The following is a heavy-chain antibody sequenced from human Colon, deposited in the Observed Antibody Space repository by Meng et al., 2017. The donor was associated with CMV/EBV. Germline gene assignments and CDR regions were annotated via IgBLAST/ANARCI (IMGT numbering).Heavy chain of an antibody. D-gene: IGHD1-1*01. J-gene: IGHJ4*02. CDR2: IYYSGSA. CDR1: GDSIRSHY. Sequence: SETLSLTCTVSGDSIRSHYWSWIRQPPEKGLEWMGYIYYSGSATYSPSLRSRITISVDTSKNQFSLNLRSVTAADTAMYFCARGLGHASNNSLDYWGQGTLVTVSS. CDR3: ARGLGHASNNSLDY. V-gene: IGHV4-59*11.